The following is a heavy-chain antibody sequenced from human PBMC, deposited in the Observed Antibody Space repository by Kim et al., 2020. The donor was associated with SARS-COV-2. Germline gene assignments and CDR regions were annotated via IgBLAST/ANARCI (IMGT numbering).Heavy chain of an antibody. V-gene: IGHV3-33*01. Sequence: SNKYYADSVKGRFTISRDNSKNTLYLQMNSLRAEDTAVYYCAGDKIVADYWGQGTLVTVSS. J-gene: IGHJ4*02. D-gene: IGHD3-22*01. CDR2: SNK. CDR3: AGDKIVADY.